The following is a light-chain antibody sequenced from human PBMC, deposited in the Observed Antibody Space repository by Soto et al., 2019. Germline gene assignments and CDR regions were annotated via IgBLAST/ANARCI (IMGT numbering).Light chain of an antibody. CDR1: QSISSY. J-gene: IGKJ2*01. V-gene: IGKV1-39*01. CDR2: AAS. CDR3: QQSYSTPYT. Sequence: DIQMTQSPSSLSASVGDRVTITCRASQSISSYLNWYQQKPGKAPKLLIYAASSLKSRVQSRFSGSGSGTDCSLPISSLQPGDFATYYCQQSYSTPYTFDQGTELEIK.